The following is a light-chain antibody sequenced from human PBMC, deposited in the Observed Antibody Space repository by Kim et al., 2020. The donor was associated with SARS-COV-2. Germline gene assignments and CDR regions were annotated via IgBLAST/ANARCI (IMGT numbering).Light chain of an antibody. CDR1: SLRSYY. CDR2: GKN. CDR3: NSRDSSGNLVV. Sequence: ALGQTVRVTCQGDSLRSYYASWYQQKPGPAPVLVIYGKNNRPSGIPDRFSGSSSGNTASLTITGAQAEDEADYYCNSRDSSGNLVVFGGGTKVTVL. V-gene: IGLV3-19*01. J-gene: IGLJ2*01.